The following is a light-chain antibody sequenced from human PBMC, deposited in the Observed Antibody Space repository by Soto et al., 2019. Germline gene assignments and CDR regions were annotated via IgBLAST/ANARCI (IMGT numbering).Light chain of an antibody. CDR1: QSVSSSY. CDR2: DAS. V-gene: IGKV3D-20*02. CDR3: QQRSNPIT. Sequence: PGERVTLSCRASQSVSSSYLTWYQQKPGQAPRLLIYDASNRATGIPARFSGSGSGTDFTLTISSLEPEDFAVYYCQQRSNPITFGQGTRLEIK. J-gene: IGKJ5*01.